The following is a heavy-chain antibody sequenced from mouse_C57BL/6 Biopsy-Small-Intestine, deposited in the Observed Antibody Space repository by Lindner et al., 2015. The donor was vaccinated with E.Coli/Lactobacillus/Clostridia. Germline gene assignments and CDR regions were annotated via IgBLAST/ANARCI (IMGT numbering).Heavy chain of an antibody. CDR3: ARGDGNYEGYAMDY. J-gene: IGHJ4*01. D-gene: IGHD2-1*01. CDR1: GYTFTSYW. CDR2: IDPSDTET. Sequence: VQLQESGAEMVRPGASVKLSCKASGYTFTSYWMHWVKQRPRQGLEWIGKIDPSDTETHYNQKFKDKATLTVDKSSSTAYMQLNGLTSEDSAVYYCARGDGNYEGYAMDYWGQGTSVTVSS. V-gene: IGHV1-52*01.